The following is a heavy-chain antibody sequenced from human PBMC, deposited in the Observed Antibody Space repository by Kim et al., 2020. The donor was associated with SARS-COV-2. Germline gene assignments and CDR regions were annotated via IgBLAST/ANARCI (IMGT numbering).Heavy chain of an antibody. CDR1: GYTFTSYG. V-gene: IGHV1-18*01. CDR3: ARDQKQVQLRWYYGMDV. CDR2: ISAYNGNT. J-gene: IGHJ6*02. Sequence: ASVKVSCKASGYTFTSYGISWVRQAPGQGLEWMGWISAYNGNTNYAQKLQGRVTMTTDTSTSTAYMELRSLRSDDTAVYYCARDQKQVQLRWYYGMDVWGQGTTVTVSS. D-gene: IGHD5-18*01.